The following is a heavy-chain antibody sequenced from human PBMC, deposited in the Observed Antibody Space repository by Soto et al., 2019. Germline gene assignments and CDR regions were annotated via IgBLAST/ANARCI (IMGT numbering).Heavy chain of an antibody. CDR3: ARGPSSESYYYDGSGSPRHFDY. J-gene: IGHJ4*02. V-gene: IGHV4-34*01. D-gene: IGHD3-22*01. CDR1: GGSFSGYY. CDR2: INHSGST. Sequence: QVQLQQWGAGLLKPSETLSLTCAVYGGSFSGYYWSWIRQPPGKGLEWIGEINHSGSTNYNPSLSSSGPISVDPSKKRFSLTLSSVPAADTALYYCARGPSSESYYYDGSGSPRHFDYWGQGTLVTVSS.